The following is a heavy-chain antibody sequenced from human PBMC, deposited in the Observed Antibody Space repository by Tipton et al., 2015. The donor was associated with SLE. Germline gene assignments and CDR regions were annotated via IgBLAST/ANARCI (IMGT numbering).Heavy chain of an antibody. CDR3: ASEITYYYDGTGYYYVDY. CDR1: GFTLSNYE. V-gene: IGHV3-48*03. CDR2: ISSGGNAI. D-gene: IGHD3-22*01. J-gene: IGHJ4*02. Sequence: SLRLSCAASGFTLSNYEVNWVRQAPGKGLEWVSYISSGGNAIYYADSVKGRFTISRDNAKNSLYLQMDSLRAEDTAMYYCASEITYYYDGTGYYYVDYWGQGALVTVSS.